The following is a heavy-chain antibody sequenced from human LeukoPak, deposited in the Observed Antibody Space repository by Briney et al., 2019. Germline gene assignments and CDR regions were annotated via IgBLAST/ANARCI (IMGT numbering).Heavy chain of an antibody. V-gene: IGHV3-43*01. J-gene: IGHJ6*03. CDR1: GFTFDDYT. D-gene: IGHD2-15*01. CDR3: ARARQYCSGGSCYSGYMDV. Sequence: GGSLRLSCAASGFTFDDYTMRWVRQAPGKGLEWVSLISWDGGSTYYADSVKGRFTISRDNSKNSLYLQMNSLRTEDTALYYCARARQYCSGGSCYSGYMDVWGKGTTVTVSS. CDR2: ISWDGGST.